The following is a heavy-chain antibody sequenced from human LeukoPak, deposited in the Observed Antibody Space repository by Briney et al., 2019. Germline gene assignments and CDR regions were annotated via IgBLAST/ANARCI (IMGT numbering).Heavy chain of an antibody. CDR2: IYYSGST. V-gene: IGHV4-59*01. J-gene: IGHJ4*02. CDR3: ARDHDGSYFDY. CDR1: GGFISSYY. Sequence: SETLSLTGTVSGGFISSYYWSWIRQPPGKGLEWIGYIYYSGSTNYNPSLKSRVTISVDTSKNQFSLKLSSVTAADTAVYYCARDHDGSYFDYWGQGTLVTVSS. D-gene: IGHD1-26*01.